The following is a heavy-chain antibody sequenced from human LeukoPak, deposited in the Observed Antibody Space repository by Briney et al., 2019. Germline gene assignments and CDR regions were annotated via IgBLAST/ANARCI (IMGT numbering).Heavy chain of an antibody. CDR1: GGSISSGGYY. CDR3: AREGRSGSYDY. J-gene: IGHJ4*02. Sequence: SETPSLTCTVSGGSISSGGYYWSWIRQHPGKGLEWIGYIYYSGSTYYNPSLKSRVTISVDTSKNQFSLKLSSVTAADTAVYYCAREGRSGSYDYWGQGTLVTVSS. V-gene: IGHV4-31*03. CDR2: IYYSGST. D-gene: IGHD1-26*01.